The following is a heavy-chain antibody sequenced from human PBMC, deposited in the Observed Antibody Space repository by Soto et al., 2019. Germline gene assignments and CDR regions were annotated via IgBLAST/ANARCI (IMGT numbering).Heavy chain of an antibody. CDR2: IKQDGSEK. J-gene: IGHJ3*02. V-gene: IGHV3-7*01. CDR3: ARTYYYDSSGYYYGAFDI. D-gene: IGHD3-22*01. Sequence: PGGSLRLSCEASGFTFRNYKMNWVRQAPGKGLEWVANIKQDGSEKYYVDSVKGRFTISRDNAKNSLYLQMNSLRAEDTAVYYSARTYYYDSSGYYYGAFDIWGQGTMVTVSS. CDR1: GFTFRNYK.